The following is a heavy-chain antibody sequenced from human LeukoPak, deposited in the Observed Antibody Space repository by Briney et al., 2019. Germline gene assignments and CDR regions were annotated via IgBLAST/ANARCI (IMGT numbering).Heavy chain of an antibody. CDR2: ISWNSGSI. CDR1: GFTFDDYA. V-gene: IGHV3-9*01. Sequence: GRSLRLSCATSGFTFDDYAMHWVRQAPGKGLEWVSGISWNSGSIGYADSVKGRFTISRDNAKNSLYLQMNSLRAEDTALYYCAKGRDGHNLYDYWGQGTLVTVSS. J-gene: IGHJ4*02. CDR3: AKGRDGHNLYDY.